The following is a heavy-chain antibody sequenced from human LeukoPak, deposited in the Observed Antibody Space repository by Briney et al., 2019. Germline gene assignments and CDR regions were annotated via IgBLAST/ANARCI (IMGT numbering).Heavy chain of an antibody. D-gene: IGHD6-13*01. J-gene: IGHJ4*02. CDR3: ASSYSSPTSLVV. CDR1: GFIFSSYW. V-gene: IGHV3-74*01. Sequence: GGSLRLSCAASGFIFSSYWMHWVRQAPGKGRVWVSRINSDSISTSYGDSVKGRFTISRDNAKNTLYLQMNSLRAEDTAVYYCASSYSSPTSLVVWGQGTLVTVSS. CDR2: INSDSIST.